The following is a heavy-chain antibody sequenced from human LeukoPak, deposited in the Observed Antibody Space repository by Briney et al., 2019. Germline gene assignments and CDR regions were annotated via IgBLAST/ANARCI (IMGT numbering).Heavy chain of an antibody. CDR1: GFIFSSYS. D-gene: IGHD3-22*01. CDR2: ISSSSSTI. Sequence: GGSLRLSCAASGFIFSSYSMNWVRQAPGKGLEWVSYISSSSSTIYYADSVKGRFTISRDNSKNTLYLQMNSLRAEDTAVYYCAKDLGYYDSSGYYHYYMDVWGKGTTVTISS. V-gene: IGHV3-48*01. CDR3: AKDLGYYDSSGYYHYYMDV. J-gene: IGHJ6*03.